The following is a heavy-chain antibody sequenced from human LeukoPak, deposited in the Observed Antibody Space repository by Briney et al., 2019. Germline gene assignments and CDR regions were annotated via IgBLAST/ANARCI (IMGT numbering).Heavy chain of an antibody. CDR1: TSY. Sequence: ASVKVSCKATSYISSMRQAPGQGLGWMGWVGSYAGDTYYAQKFQGRVTVTTDTSSSTAYMELRSLRSDDTAVYYCARDFWNFDDSRGYYRDFDSWGQGTLVTVSS. CDR3: ARDFWNFDDSRGYYRDFDS. V-gene: IGHV1-18*01. J-gene: IGHJ5*01. CDR2: VGSYAGDT. D-gene: IGHD3-22*01.